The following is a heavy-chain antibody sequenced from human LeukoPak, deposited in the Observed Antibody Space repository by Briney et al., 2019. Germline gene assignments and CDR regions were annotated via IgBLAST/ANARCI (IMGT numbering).Heavy chain of an antibody. CDR3: VRGLVGVGATLGAVDI. V-gene: IGHV3-72*01. D-gene: IGHD1-26*01. CDR1: GFTLSDHY. J-gene: IGHJ3*02. Sequence: GGSMRLSSAAYGFTLSDHYMDWVRQAPGKGLEWVGRSRAKANHYTTEYAASVKARFTIPRDESQNSLCLRLNSMKTEDTAVHYCVRGLVGVGATLGAVDIWGQGTMVTVSS. CDR2: SRAKANHYTT.